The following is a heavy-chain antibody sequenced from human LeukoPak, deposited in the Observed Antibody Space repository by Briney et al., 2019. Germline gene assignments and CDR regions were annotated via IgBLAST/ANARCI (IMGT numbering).Heavy chain of an antibody. J-gene: IGHJ5*02. CDR1: RGTFSSYA. Sequence: SVKVSCMACRGTFSSYAISWVRQAPGQGLEWMGRITPIFGTANYAQKFQGRVTITTDESTSTAYMELSSLRSEDTAVYYCARVSASMDLSGWSYNWFDPWGQGTLVTVSS. D-gene: IGHD6-19*01. CDR3: ARVSASMDLSGWSYNWFDP. V-gene: IGHV1-69*05. CDR2: ITPIFGTA.